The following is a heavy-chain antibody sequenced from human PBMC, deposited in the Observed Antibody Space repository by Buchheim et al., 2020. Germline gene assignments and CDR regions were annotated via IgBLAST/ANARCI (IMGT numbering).Heavy chain of an antibody. CDR1: GFTFISYS. V-gene: IGHV3-48*01. CDR2: ISSSSSTI. J-gene: IGHJ6*02. D-gene: IGHD3-3*01. Sequence: EVQLVESGGGLVQPGGSLRLSCAASGFTFISYSMNWVRQAPGKGLEWVSYISSSSSTIYYADSVKGRFTISRDNAKNSLYLQMNSLRAEDTAVYYCARDGYYDFWSGYYTGIYYYYGMDVWGQGTT. CDR3: ARDGYYDFWSGYYTGIYYYYGMDV.